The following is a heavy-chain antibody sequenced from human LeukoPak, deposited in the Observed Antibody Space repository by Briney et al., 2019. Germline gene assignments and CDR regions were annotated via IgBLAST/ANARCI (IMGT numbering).Heavy chain of an antibody. J-gene: IGHJ6*02. Sequence: SETLSLTCTVSGGSISSSSYYWGWIRQPPGKGLEWIGSIYYSGSTYYNPSLKSRVTISVDTSKNQFSLKLSSVTAADTAVYYCARLAGYYYGMDVWGQGTTVTVSS. CDR2: IYYSGST. CDR3: ARLAGYYYGMDV. CDR1: GGSISSSSYY. V-gene: IGHV4-39*01.